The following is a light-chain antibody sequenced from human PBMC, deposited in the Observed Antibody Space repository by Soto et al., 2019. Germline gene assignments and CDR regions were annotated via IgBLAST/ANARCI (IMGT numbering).Light chain of an antibody. V-gene: IGKV1-39*01. CDR2: GAS. J-gene: IGKJ4*01. CDR1: RTINTY. CDR3: QQTYSDIS. Sequence: DVRMTQSPSSLSASVGDTITITCRASRTINTYLNWFKQKPGEPPRLLIYGASTLHDGVPSRFSGSGSGADFTLTIGGLQPEDFASYHCQQTYSDISFGGGTKV.